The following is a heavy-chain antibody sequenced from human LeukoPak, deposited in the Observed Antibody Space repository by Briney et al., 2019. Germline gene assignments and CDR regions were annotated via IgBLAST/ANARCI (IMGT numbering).Heavy chain of an antibody. CDR3: ARSIRTPVYCSSTSCLAWRDYYYYYMDV. CDR2: INHSGST. V-gene: IGHV4-39*07. CDR1: GGSISSSSYY. D-gene: IGHD2-2*01. J-gene: IGHJ6*03. Sequence: SETLSLTCTVSGGSISSSSYYWGWIRQPPGKGLEWIGEINHSGSTNYNPSLKSRVTISVDTSKNQFSLKLSSVTAADTAVYYCARSIRTPVYCSSTSCLAWRDYYYYYMDVWGKGTTVTISS.